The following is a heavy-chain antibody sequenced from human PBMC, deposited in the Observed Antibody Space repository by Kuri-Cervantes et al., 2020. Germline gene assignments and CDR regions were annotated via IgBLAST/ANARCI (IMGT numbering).Heavy chain of an antibody. CDR2: IIPIFGTA. D-gene: IGHD4-11*01. V-gene: IGHV1-69*13. CDR3: ARARRTDYKIRGHYYYYMDV. Sequence: SVKVSCKASGGTFSSYAISWVRQAPGQGLEWMGEIIPIFGTANYAQKFQGRVTITADESTSTAYMELSSLRSEDTAVYYCARARRTDYKIRGHYYYYMDVWGKGTTVTVSS. CDR1: GGTFSSYA. J-gene: IGHJ6*03.